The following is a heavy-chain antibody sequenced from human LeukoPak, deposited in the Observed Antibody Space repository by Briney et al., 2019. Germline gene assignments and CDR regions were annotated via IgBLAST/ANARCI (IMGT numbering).Heavy chain of an antibody. D-gene: IGHD3-3*01. V-gene: IGHV3-23*01. J-gene: IGHJ4*02. CDR2: ISGSGGST. CDR1: GFTFSSYA. CDR3: AKSGHYDFWSGYYTDY. Sequence: PGGSLRLSCAASGFTFSSYAMSWVRQAPGKGLEWVSAISGSGGSTYYADSVKGRFTISRDNSKNTLYLQMNSLRAEDTAVYYCAKSGHYDFWSGYYTDYWGQGTLVIVSS.